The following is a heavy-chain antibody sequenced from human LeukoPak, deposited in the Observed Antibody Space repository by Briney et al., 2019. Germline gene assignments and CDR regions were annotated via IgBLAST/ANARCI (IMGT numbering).Heavy chain of an antibody. Sequence: PGGSLRLSCAASGFTFSTYAMHWVRQAPGKGLEWVAVISCDGANKNHADSVKGRFTISRDNSKNTLYLQMNSLRAEDTAVYYCTRGPGYHDSSYLDYWGQGTLVTVSS. D-gene: IGHD3-22*01. J-gene: IGHJ4*02. CDR1: GFTFSTYA. CDR3: TRGPGYHDSSYLDY. CDR2: ISCDGANK. V-gene: IGHV3-30*04.